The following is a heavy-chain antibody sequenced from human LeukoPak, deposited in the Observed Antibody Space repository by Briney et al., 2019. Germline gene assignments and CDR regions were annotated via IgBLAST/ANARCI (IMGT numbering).Heavy chain of an antibody. Sequence: PGGSLRLSCAASGFTFSSYSMNWVRQAPGKGLEWVSSISSSSSDIYYADSVKGRFTISRDNAKNSLYLQMNSLRAEDTAVYSCARDGTAAGLYFDLWGQGTLVTVSS. CDR1: GFTFSSYS. J-gene: IGHJ4*01. D-gene: IGHD6-13*01. CDR3: ARDGTAAGLYFDL. CDR2: ISSSSSDI. V-gene: IGHV3-21*01.